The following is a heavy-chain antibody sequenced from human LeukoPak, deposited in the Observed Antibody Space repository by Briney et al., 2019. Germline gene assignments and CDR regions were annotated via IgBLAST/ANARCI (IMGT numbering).Heavy chain of an antibody. J-gene: IGHJ3*02. Sequence: ASVKVSCKTSGYTFTDYYLHWVRQAPGQGLEWMGWINPDTGGSFSAQKFQGRVTMTRDMSINTAYMELNRLSFDDTAVYYCSRDMLVANDAFDIWGQGTMVTVSS. D-gene: IGHD2-15*01. CDR3: SRDMLVANDAFDI. CDR1: GYTFTDYY. V-gene: IGHV1-2*02. CDR2: INPDTGGS.